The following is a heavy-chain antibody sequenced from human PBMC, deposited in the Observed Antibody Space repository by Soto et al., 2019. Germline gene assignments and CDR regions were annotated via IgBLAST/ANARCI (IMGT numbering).Heavy chain of an antibody. CDR1: GFTLSDHY. Sequence: GGSLRLSCAGSGFTLSDHYIDWVRQAPGKGLEWVGRSRDKPQCYSTAYAASVKGRFTTSRDESKNSAYLQMNSLKTEDTAVYDCAKEEDVEMTLIRPPAAYWGQGTPVTVSS. J-gene: IGHJ4*02. D-gene: IGHD2-21*02. CDR3: AKEEDVEMTLIRPPAAY. V-gene: IGHV3-72*01. CDR2: SRDKPQCYST.